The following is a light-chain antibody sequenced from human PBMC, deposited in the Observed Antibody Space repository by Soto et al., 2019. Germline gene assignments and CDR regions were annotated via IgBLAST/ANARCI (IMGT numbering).Light chain of an antibody. V-gene: IGKV3-20*01. Sequence: EIVLTQSPGTLSLSPGERATLSCRASQSISSAYFAWYQHKPGQAPSLLIYSTSLRATGLPDRFSGSGSGTDFTLSISRLEPEDFAVYYCQQYGTSPMYSFGQGTKLEIK. CDR3: QQYGTSPMYS. J-gene: IGKJ2*01. CDR2: STS. CDR1: QSISSAY.